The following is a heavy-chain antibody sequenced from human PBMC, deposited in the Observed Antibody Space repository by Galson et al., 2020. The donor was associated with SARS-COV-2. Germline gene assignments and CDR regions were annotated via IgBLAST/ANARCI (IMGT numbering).Heavy chain of an antibody. CDR1: GFSLSTSGVG. D-gene: IGHD3-22*01. J-gene: IGHJ4*02. CDR2: IYWNDNK. V-gene: IGHV2-5*01. CDR3: ARLTYYYDSSGYFGGYYFDS. Sequence: ESGPTLVKPTQTLTLTCTFSGFSLSTSGVGVGWIRQPPGKALEWHTLIYWNDNKRHSPSLKSRLTITKDTSKNQVVLTMTNVDPVDTATYYCARLTYYYDSSGYFGGYYFDSWGQGTLVTVSS.